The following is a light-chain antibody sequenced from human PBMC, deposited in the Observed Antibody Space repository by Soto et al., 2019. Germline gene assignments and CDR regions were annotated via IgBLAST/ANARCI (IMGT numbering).Light chain of an antibody. V-gene: IGKV3-20*01. CDR2: AAY. CDR1: QSISKSN. CDR3: QQYDSPRGT. J-gene: IGKJ1*01. Sequence: EIVLTQSPGTLSLSPGEGAALSCRASQSISKSNLAWYQQKPGQVPRLLVYAAYSRATGIPVRFSGSGSGTDFTLTISRLEPEDFAIYYCQQYDSPRGTFGQGTKVDIK.